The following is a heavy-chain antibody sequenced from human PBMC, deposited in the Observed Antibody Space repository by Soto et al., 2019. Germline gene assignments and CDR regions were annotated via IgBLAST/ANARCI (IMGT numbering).Heavy chain of an antibody. D-gene: IGHD3-10*01. CDR2: IYYSGST. Sequence: SETLSLTCTVSGGSISSSSYYWGWIRQPPGKGLGWIGSIYYSGSTYYNLSLKSRVTISVDTSKNQFSLKLSSVTAADTAVYYCARDRELLDYWGQGTLVTVSS. V-gene: IGHV4-39*07. CDR1: GGSISSSSYY. J-gene: IGHJ4*02. CDR3: ARDRELLDY.